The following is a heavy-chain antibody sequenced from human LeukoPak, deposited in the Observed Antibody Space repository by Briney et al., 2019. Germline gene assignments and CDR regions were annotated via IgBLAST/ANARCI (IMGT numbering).Heavy chain of an antibody. V-gene: IGHV4-34*01. J-gene: IGHJ4*02. D-gene: IGHD3-10*01. CDR2: INHSGST. CDR3: ARASLYGSGKGYFDY. CDR1: GGSFSGYY. Sequence: SETLSLTCAVYGGSFSGYYWSWIRQPPGKGLEWIGEINHSGSTNYNPSLKSRVTISVDTSKNQFSLKLSSVTAADTAVYYCARASLYGSGKGYFDYWDQGTLVTVSS.